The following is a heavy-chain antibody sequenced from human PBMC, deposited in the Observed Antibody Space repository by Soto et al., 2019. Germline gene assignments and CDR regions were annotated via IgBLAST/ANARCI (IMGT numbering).Heavy chain of an antibody. V-gene: IGHV3-23*01. J-gene: IGHJ6*03. Sequence: PGGSLRLSCAASGFTFSSYAMSWVRQAPGKGLEWVSAISGSGGSTYYADSVKGRFTISRDNPKNTLYLQMNSLRAEDTAVYYCAKDPLGYCSSTSCYEGDMDVWGKGTTVTVSS. CDR2: ISGSGGST. CDR1: GFTFSSYA. CDR3: AKDPLGYCSSTSCYEGDMDV. D-gene: IGHD2-2*01.